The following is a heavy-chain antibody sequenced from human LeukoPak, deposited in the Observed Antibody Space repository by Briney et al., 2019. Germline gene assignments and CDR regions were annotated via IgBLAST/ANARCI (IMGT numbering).Heavy chain of an antibody. CDR3: ARDLVTVAESHYYYYYMDV. V-gene: IGHV1-69*05. D-gene: IGHD6-19*01. J-gene: IGHJ6*03. Sequence: ASVKVSCKASGGTFSSYAISWVRQAPGQGLEWMGGIIPIFGTANYAQKFQGRVTITTDESTSTAYMEVRSLRSDDTAVYYCARDLVTVAESHYYYYYMDVWGKGTTVTVSS. CDR1: GGTFSSYA. CDR2: IIPIFGTA.